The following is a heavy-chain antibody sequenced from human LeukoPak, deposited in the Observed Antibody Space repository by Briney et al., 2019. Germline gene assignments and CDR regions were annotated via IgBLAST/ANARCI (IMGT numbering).Heavy chain of an antibody. CDR1: GFNFGSYT. D-gene: IGHD2/OR15-2a*01. J-gene: IGHJ4*02. V-gene: IGHV3-21*01. CDR2: ISSRSTFI. CDR3: VLSQANSITQFFDY. Sequence: GGSLRLSCAASGFNFGSYTMHWVRQAPGKGLEWVSSISSRSTFIHYADSVKGRFTISRDNSKSSLLLLMNSLRAEDTAVYYCVLSQANSITQFFDYWGQGALVTVSS.